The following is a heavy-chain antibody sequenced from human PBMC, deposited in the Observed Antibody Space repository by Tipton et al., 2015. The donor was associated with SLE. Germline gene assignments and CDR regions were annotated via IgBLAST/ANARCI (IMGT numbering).Heavy chain of an antibody. CDR2: IYYSGGT. CDR1: GGSISHYF. J-gene: IGHJ6*02. V-gene: IGHV4-59*08. CDR3: ARIQYCSGGTCPGYNYYYTLDV. Sequence: TLSLTCTVSGGSISHYFWSWVRQPPGKGLEWIGHIYYSGGTNYNPSLESRVTISVDTSRNQVSLTLRSVTAADTAVYYCARIQYCSGGTCPGYNYYYTLDVWGQGTTVTVSS. D-gene: IGHD2-15*01.